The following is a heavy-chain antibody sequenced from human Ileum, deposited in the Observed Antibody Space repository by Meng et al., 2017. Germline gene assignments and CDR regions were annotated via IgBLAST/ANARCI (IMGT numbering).Heavy chain of an antibody. CDR3: AAWLNS. J-gene: IGHJ4*02. CDR1: GFVFKNAW. CDR2: IKTKNEGETI. D-gene: IGHD3-16*01. Sequence: VQLVESGGGCVQSGGSLRLSCAASGFVFKNAWMNWVRQAPGKGLEWVARIKTKNEGETIDYAASVKGRFSISRDDSESTLILQMNSLKTEDSAIYYCAAWLNSWGQGTLVTVSS. V-gene: IGHV3-15*01.